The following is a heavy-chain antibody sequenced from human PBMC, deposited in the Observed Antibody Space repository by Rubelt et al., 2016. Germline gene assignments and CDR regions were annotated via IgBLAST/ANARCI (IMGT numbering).Heavy chain of an antibody. V-gene: IGHV1-69*04. CDR3: ARDLPPVRRYNWNFPLDY. D-gene: IGHD1-7*01. CDR2: IIPILGIA. Sequence: QVQLVQSGAEVKKPGSSVKVSCKASGGTFSSYAISWVRQAPGQGLAWMGRIIPILGIANYAQKFQCRVTITADKSTSPAYMELSSLRSDDTAVYYCARDLPPVRRYNWNFPLDYWGQGTLVTVSS. J-gene: IGHJ4*02. CDR1: GGTFSSYA.